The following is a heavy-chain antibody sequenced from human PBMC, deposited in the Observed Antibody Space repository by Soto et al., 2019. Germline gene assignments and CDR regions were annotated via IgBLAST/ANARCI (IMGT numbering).Heavy chain of an antibody. CDR3: ARDPRYCSGGSCYPKYYYYGMDV. CDR1: GYTFTNYY. Sequence: ASVKVSCKASGYTFTNYYVHWVRQAPGQGLEWMGWISAYNGNTNYAQKLQGRVTMTTDTSTSTAYMELRSLRSDDTAVYYCARDPRYCSGGSCYPKYYYYGMDVWGQGTTVTVSS. V-gene: IGHV1-18*01. CDR2: ISAYNGNT. D-gene: IGHD2-15*01. J-gene: IGHJ6*02.